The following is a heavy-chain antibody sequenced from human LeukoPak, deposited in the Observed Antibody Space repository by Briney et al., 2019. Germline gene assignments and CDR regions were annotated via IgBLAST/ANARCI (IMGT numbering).Heavy chain of an antibody. V-gene: IGHV1-69*13. CDR2: IIPIFGTA. CDR3: ASRAVPAAIDYYYYGMDV. J-gene: IGHJ6*02. CDR1: GGTFSSYA. D-gene: IGHD2-2*02. Sequence: SVKVSCKASGGTFSSYAISWVRQAPGQGLEWMGGIIPIFGTANYAQKFQGRVTITAVESTSTAYMELSSLRSEDTAVYYCASRAVPAAIDYYYYGMDVWGQGTTVTVSS.